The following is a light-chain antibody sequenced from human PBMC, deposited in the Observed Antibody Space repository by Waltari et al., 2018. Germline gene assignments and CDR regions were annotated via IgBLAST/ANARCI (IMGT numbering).Light chain of an antibody. CDR3: QQYGSSRT. CDR1: QSVSSSY. CDR2: GAS. J-gene: IGKJ5*01. Sequence: EIVLTQSPGTLSLSPGERATLSCRASQSVSSSYLAWYQQKPGQAPRLLIYGASSRATGIPDRFSGSGCGTDFTLTISRLEPEDFAVYYCQQYGSSRTFGQGTRLEIK. V-gene: IGKV3-20*01.